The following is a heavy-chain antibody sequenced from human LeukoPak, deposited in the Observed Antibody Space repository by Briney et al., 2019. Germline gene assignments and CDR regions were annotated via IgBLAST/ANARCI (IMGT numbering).Heavy chain of an antibody. D-gene: IGHD3-10*01. Sequence: PGRSLRLSCTASGFNFSSYAMSWVRQAPGNGLEWVSYIIAPSGRSQYEDSVMGRFTISRDNSKNKLYLQMNSLRAEDTAVYYCAKDVGRAPEYFQYWGQGTLVTVSS. CDR3: AKDVGRAPEYFQY. V-gene: IGHV3-23*01. J-gene: IGHJ1*01. CDR1: GFNFSSYA. CDR2: IIAPSGRS.